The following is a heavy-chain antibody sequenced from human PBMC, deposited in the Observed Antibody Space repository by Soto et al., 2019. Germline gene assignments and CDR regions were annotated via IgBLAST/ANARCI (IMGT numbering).Heavy chain of an antibody. CDR1: GYTFTHYY. V-gene: IGHV1-46*01. D-gene: IGHD6-13*01. J-gene: IGHJ4*02. CDR3: ARDLAAGDH. CDR2: INPSSGST. Sequence: QVQLVQSGAEVNKPGASVKLSCRTSGYTFTHYYINWVRQAPGQGLEWLSIINPSSGSTNYAQDFEGRVTLTSDTSTTTVDMELSGLRAEETVIFYCARDLAAGDHWGQGTLVTVSS.